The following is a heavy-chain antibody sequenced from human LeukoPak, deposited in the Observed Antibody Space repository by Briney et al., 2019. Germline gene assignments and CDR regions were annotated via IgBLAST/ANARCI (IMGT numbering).Heavy chain of an antibody. Sequence: GASVKVSCKASGGTFSSYAISWVRQAPGQGLEWMGIINPSGGSTSYAQKFQGRVTMTRNTSTSTVYMELSSLRSEDTAVYYCARGGTVWSSFDYWGQGTLVTVSS. CDR2: INPSGGST. J-gene: IGHJ4*02. V-gene: IGHV1-46*01. CDR1: GGTFSSYA. D-gene: IGHD3-3*01. CDR3: ARGGTVWSSFDY.